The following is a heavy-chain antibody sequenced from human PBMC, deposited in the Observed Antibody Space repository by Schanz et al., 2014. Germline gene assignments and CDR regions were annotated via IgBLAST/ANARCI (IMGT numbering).Heavy chain of an antibody. Sequence: QVQLQQWGAGLLKPSETLSLTCAVYGGSFSGYYWNWIRQPAGKGLEWIGRIHGSGKTNYNPSLRSRVTMPVDTPKTPVSLNVWSLTAADTPVYYCARSRAPDPTWTFHLDSWGQGTLVTVSS. J-gene: IGHJ4*02. CDR3: ARSRAPDPTWTFHLDS. V-gene: IGHV4-59*10. CDR1: GGSFSGYY. D-gene: IGHD3-10*01. CDR2: IHGSGKT.